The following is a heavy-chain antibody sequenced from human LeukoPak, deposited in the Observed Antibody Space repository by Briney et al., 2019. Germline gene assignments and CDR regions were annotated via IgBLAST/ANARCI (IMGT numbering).Heavy chain of an antibody. CDR1: GFTFSSYA. J-gene: IGHJ4*02. V-gene: IGHV3-23*01. D-gene: IGHD6-19*01. Sequence: GGSLRLSCAASGFTFSSYAMSWVRQAPGKGLEWVSTISGSGGSTYYADSVKGRFTICRDNSKNTLYLQMNSLRAEDTAVYYCAGASGLYYFDYWGQGTLVTVSS. CDR3: AGASGLYYFDY. CDR2: ISGSGGST.